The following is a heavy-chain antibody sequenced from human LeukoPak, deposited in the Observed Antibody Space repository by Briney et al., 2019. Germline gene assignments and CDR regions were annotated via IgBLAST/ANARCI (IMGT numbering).Heavy chain of an antibody. V-gene: IGHV3-30*04. CDR2: ISSDGSNK. D-gene: IGHD2-15*01. CDR3: AKEGYCSGGSCYSPYYFDY. J-gene: IGHJ4*02. CDR1: TFTFSSYA. Sequence: GGSLRLSCAASTFTFSSYAMHWVRQAPGKGLEWVTVISSDGSNKYYADSVKGRFTISRDNSKNTLYLQMNSLRAEDTAVYYCAKEGYCSGGSCYSPYYFDYWGQGTLVTVSS.